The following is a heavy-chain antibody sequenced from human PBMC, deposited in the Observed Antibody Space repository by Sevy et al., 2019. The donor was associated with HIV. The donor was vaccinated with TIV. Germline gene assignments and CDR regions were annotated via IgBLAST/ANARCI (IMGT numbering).Heavy chain of an antibody. CDR1: GFNFRSYW. Sequence: GGSLRLSCEVSGFNFRSYWMSWVRQAPGKGLEWVANIKHDGSEQYYLESGKGRFTVSRDNGKNSLYLQMTSLRVDDAALYYCARDRQEEDKSGAKFDYWGRGTLVTVSS. J-gene: IGHJ4*02. V-gene: IGHV3-7*01. CDR3: ARDRQEEDKSGAKFDY. CDR2: IKHDGSEQ. D-gene: IGHD3-10*01.